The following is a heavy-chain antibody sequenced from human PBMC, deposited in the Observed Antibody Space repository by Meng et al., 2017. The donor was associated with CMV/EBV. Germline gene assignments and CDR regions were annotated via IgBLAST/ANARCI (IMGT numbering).Heavy chain of an antibody. V-gene: IGHV3-73*01. Sequence: GGSLRLSCAASGFTFSGSAMHWVRQASGKGLEWVGRIRSKANSYATAYAASVKGRFTISRDDSKNTAYLQMNSLKTEDTAVYYCTRIAVAGPYYYYGMDVWDQGTTVTVSS. CDR3: TRIAVAGPYYYYGMDV. CDR2: IRSKANSYAT. CDR1: GFTFSGSA. D-gene: IGHD6-19*01. J-gene: IGHJ6*02.